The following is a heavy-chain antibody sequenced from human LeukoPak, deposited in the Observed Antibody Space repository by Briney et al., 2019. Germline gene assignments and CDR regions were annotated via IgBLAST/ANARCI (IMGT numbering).Heavy chain of an antibody. CDR1: GGSFSGYY. Sequence: SETLSLTCAVYGGSFSGYYWSWIRQPPGKGLEWIGEINHSGITNYNPSLKSRVTISVDTSKNQFSLKLSSVTAADTAVYYCARGPRGWLQFYFDYWGQGTLVTVSS. J-gene: IGHJ4*02. CDR3: ARGPRGWLQFYFDY. V-gene: IGHV4-34*01. CDR2: INHSGIT. D-gene: IGHD5-24*01.